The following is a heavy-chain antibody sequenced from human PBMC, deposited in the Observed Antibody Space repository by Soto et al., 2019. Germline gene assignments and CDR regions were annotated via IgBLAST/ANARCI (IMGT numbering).Heavy chain of an antibody. CDR1: GFTFSSYA. V-gene: IGHV3-23*01. Sequence: GGSLRLSCAASGFTFSSYAMSWVRQAPGKGLEWVSAISGSGGSTYYADSVKGRFTISRDNSKNTLYLQMNSLRAEDTAVYYCARGRDYYDSSGYCYYWGQGTLDTVSS. CDR2: ISGSGGST. CDR3: ARGRDYYDSSGYCYY. D-gene: IGHD3-22*01. J-gene: IGHJ4*02.